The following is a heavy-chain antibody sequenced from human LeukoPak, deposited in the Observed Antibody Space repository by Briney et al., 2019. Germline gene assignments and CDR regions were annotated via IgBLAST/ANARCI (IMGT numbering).Heavy chain of an antibody. V-gene: IGHV3-30*18. Sequence: LSLTCTVSGYSISSGYYWGWIRPPPGKGLEWVAVISYDGSNKYSADSVKGRFTISRDNSKNTLYLQMNSLRAEDTAVYYCAKDRGFGVFFQYYFDYWGQGTLVTVSS. D-gene: IGHD3-10*01. J-gene: IGHJ4*02. CDR3: AKDRGFGVFFQYYFDY. CDR1: GYSISSGY. CDR2: ISYDGSNK.